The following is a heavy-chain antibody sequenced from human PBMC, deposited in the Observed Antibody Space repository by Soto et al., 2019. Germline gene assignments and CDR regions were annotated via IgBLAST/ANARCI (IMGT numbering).Heavy chain of an antibody. CDR2: IYHSGST. J-gene: IGHJ5*02. Sequence: QVQLQESGPGLVKPSGTLSLTCTVSGGSISSPNWWSWVRQPPGKGLEWIGDIYHSGSTSYNPSLKSRVTRSVDKSKNHFSLNLRSVTAADTAVYYCARGGTSSNTWFDPWGLGTLVTVSS. D-gene: IGHD6-6*01. CDR3: ARGGTSSNTWFDP. CDR1: GGSISSPNW. V-gene: IGHV4-4*02.